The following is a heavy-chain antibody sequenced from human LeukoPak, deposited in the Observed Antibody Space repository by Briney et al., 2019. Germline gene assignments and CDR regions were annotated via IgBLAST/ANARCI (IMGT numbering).Heavy chain of an antibody. V-gene: IGHV4-59*13. J-gene: IGHJ6*03. Sequence: SETLSLTCTVSGGSISSYYWSWIRRPPGKGLEWIGYIYYSGSTNYNPSLKSRVTISVDTSKNQFSLKLSSVTAADTAVYYCARSPSLYYYYYYMDVWGKGTTVTVSS. CDR1: GGSISSYY. CDR2: IYYSGST. CDR3: ARSPSLYYYYYYMDV.